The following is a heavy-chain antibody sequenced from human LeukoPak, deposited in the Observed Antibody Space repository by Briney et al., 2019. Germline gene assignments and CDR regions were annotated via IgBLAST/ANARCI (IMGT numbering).Heavy chain of an antibody. CDR1: GFTFSSYA. Sequence: TGGSLRLSCAASGFTFSSYAMSWVRQAPGKGLEWVSAISGSGGSTYYADSVKGRFTISRDNSKNTLYLQMNSLRAEDTAVYYCAKGAPPYCSSTSCYTTTFDYWGQGTLVTVSS. D-gene: IGHD2-2*02. J-gene: IGHJ4*02. CDR3: AKGAPPYCSSTSCYTTTFDY. CDR2: ISGSGGST. V-gene: IGHV3-23*01.